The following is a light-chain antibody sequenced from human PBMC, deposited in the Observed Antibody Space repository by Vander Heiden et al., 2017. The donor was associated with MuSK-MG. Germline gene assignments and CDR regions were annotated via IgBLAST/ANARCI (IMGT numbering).Light chain of an antibody. CDR2: DNN. CDR3: GTWDSSLSAEV. J-gene: IGLJ3*02. V-gene: IGLV1-51*01. CDR1: SSNIGNNY. Sequence: ALTPPPSVSAAPGQKVTSSCSGSSSNIGNNYVSWYQQLPGTAPKLLIYDNNKRPSGIPDRFSGSKSGTSATLGITGLQTGDEADYYCGTWDSSLSAEVFGGGTKLTVL.